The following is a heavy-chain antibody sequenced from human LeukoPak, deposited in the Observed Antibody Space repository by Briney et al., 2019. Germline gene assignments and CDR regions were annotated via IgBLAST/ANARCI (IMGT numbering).Heavy chain of an antibody. D-gene: IGHD6-19*01. V-gene: IGHV1-69*13. CDR2: IIPIFGTA. CDR3: ARGPRSRGWLGY. CDR1: GGTFSSYA. Sequence: ASVKVSCKASGGTFSSYAISWVRQAPGQGLEWMGGIIPIFGTANYAQKFQGRVTITADESTSTAYMELSSLRSEDTAVYYCARGPRSRGWLGYWGQGTLVTVSS. J-gene: IGHJ4*02.